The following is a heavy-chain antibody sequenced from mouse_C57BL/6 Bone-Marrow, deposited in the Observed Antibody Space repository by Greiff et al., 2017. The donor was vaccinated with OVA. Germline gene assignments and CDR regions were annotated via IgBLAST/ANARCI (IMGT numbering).Heavy chain of an antibody. V-gene: IGHV2-5*01. J-gene: IGHJ2*01. Sequence: VKLKESGPGLVQPSQSLSITCTVSGFSLTSYGVHWVRQSPGKGLEWLGVIWRGGSTDYNAAFMSRLSITKDNSKSQVFFKMNSLQADDTAIYYCAKEDYDYEDYFDYWGQGTTLTVSS. CDR3: AKEDYDYEDYFDY. CDR1: GFSLTSYG. D-gene: IGHD2-4*01. CDR2: IWRGGST.